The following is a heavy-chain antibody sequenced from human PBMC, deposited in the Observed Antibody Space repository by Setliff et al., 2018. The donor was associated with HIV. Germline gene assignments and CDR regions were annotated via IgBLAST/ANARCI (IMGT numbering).Heavy chain of an antibody. CDR3: ARRTDSSGWPFDS. J-gene: IGHJ4*02. CDR1: GGTFNIYS. CDR2: INPIFGTP. Sequence: SVKVSCKASGGTFNIYSIHWVRQAPGQGLEWTGGINPIFGTPHYGQRFQGRVTITADESTSTAYMELNGLKFDDTAVYYCARRTDSSGWPFDSWGRGTLVTVSS. V-gene: IGHV1-69*13. D-gene: IGHD6-19*01.